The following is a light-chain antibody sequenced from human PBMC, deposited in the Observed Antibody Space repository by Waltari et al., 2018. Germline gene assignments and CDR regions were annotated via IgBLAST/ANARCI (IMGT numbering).Light chain of an antibody. V-gene: IGLV1-44*01. CDR1: SSNIGSNT. CDR3: AAWDDSLNGWV. CDR2: SNK. J-gene: IGLJ3*02. Sequence: QSVLTQPPSASGTPGQRVTISCSGSSSNIGSNTVNWYQQLPGTAPNFLIYSNKQRPSGVPDRFSGSKSGTSASLAISGLQSEDEADYYCAAWDDSLNGWVFGGGTKLTVL.